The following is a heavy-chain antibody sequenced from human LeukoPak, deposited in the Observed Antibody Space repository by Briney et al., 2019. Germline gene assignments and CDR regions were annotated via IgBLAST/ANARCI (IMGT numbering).Heavy chain of an antibody. Sequence: ASVKVSCKASGYTFTSYAMHWVRQAPGQRLEWMGWINAGNGNTKYSQKFQGRVTITRDTSASTAYMELSSLRSEDTAVYYCARASSNYGSFDYWGQGTLVTVSS. CDR2: INAGNGNT. CDR3: ARASSNYGSFDY. V-gene: IGHV1-3*01. J-gene: IGHJ4*02. CDR1: GYTFTSYA. D-gene: IGHD4-11*01.